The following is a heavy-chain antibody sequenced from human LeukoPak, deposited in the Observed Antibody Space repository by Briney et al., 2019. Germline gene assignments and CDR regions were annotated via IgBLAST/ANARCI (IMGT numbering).Heavy chain of an antibody. CDR3: SRSQFDY. Sequence: GGSLRLSCEPSGFPFSSYWMLRVRHAPGKGLVWVSRISGDGTIKTYADFVRGRFTISRDNTKNILYLQMNSLRVEDTAIYFCSRSQFDYWGQGVLVTVSS. CDR2: ISGDGTIK. V-gene: IGHV3-74*03. CDR1: GFPFSSYW. J-gene: IGHJ4*02.